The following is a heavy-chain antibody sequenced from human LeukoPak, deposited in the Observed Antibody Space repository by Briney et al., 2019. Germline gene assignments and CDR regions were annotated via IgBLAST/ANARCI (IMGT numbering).Heavy chain of an antibody. CDR3: ARGPLGTSLYYYAMDV. CDR1: GGSISSYY. J-gene: IGHJ6*02. Sequence: SETLSLTCTVSGGSISSYYWSWIRQPPGKGLEWIGYIYYSGSTNYNPSLKSRVTISVDTSKNQFSLKLTSVTAADTAVYYCARGPLGTSLYYYAMDVWGQGTTVTVSS. D-gene: IGHD1-1*01. CDR2: IYYSGST. V-gene: IGHV4-59*01.